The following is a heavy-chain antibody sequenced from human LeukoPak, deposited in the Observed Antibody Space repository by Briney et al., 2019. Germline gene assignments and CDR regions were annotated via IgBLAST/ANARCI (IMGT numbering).Heavy chain of an antibody. CDR3: TTYVGATAY. Sequence: GGSLTLSCAASGFTFSNARRNWVRQAPGKGLEWVGRIKTKTDDGATDYSAPVKARFTISRDDSKTTLYLQMNGLKAEDTAIYYCTTYVGATAYWGQGTLVTVSS. V-gene: IGHV3-15*01. CDR1: GFTFSNAR. CDR2: IKTKTDDGAT. J-gene: IGHJ4*02. D-gene: IGHD1-26*01.